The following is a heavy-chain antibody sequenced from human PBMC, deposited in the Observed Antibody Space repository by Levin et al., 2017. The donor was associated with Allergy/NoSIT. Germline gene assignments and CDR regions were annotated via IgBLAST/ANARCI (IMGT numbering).Heavy chain of an antibody. CDR3: ATRAVAAPY. V-gene: IGHV3-66*01. D-gene: IGHD6-19*01. J-gene: IGHJ4*02. CDR1: GFTVSNNY. Sequence: GGSLRLSCAASGFTVSNNYMSWVRPAPGKGLEWVSLIYSGGSTLYADSVKGRFTISRDNSKNTLYLQMNSLRAEATAVYYCATRAVAAPYWGQGALVTVSS. CDR2: IYSGGST.